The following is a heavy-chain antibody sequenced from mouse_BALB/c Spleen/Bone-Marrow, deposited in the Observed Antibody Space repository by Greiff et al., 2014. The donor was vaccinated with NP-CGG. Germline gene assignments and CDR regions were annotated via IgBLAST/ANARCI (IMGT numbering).Heavy chain of an antibody. J-gene: IGHJ4*01. CDR1: GFTFSSYG. CDR2: INSNGGST. Sequence: EVQRVESGGGLVQPGGSLKLSCAASGFTFSSYGMSWVRQTPDKRLELVATINSNGGSTYYPDSVKGRFTISRDNAKNTLYLQMSSLKSEDTAMYYCARDYYGGSYAMDYWGQGISVTVSS. CDR3: ARDYYGGSYAMDY. V-gene: IGHV5-6-3*01. D-gene: IGHD1-1*01.